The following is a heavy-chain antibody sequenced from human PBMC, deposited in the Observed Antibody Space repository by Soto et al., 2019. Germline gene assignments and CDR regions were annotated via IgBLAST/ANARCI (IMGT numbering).Heavy chain of an antibody. CDR2: ISSSSSYI. V-gene: IGHV3-21*01. J-gene: IGHJ6*02. CDR1: GFTFSSYS. Sequence: KSGGSLRLSCAASGFTFSSYSMNWVRQAPGKGLEWVSSISSSSSYIYYADSVKGRFTISRDNAKNSLYLQMNSLRAEDTAVYYCARGHIMVRGVASFHYGMDVWGQGTTVTVSS. D-gene: IGHD3-10*01. CDR3: ARGHIMVRGVASFHYGMDV.